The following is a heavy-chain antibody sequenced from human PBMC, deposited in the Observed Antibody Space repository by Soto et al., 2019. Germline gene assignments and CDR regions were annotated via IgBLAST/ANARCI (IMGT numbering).Heavy chain of an antibody. CDR2: IYYSGST. J-gene: IGHJ4*02. D-gene: IGHD3-22*01. V-gene: IGHV4-59*01. CDR3: ARDVGFSSYDSSSICFDY. Sequence: SETLSLTCTVSGGSISSYYWSWIRQPPGKGLEWIGYIYYSGSTNYNPSLKSRVTISVDTSKNQFSLKLSSVTAADTAVYYCARDVGFSSYDSSSICFDYWGQGTLVTVSS. CDR1: GGSISSYY.